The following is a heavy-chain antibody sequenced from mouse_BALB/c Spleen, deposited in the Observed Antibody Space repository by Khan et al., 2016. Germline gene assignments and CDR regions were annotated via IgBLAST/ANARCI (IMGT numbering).Heavy chain of an antibody. CDR3: AKHAIGNSFYYVDY. J-gene: IGHJ2*01. CDR1: GFSLLDYG. CDR2: IWGGGST. V-gene: IGHV2-6-5*01. D-gene: IGHD2-1*01. Sequence: QVQLKQSGPGLVAPSQSLSITCTVSGFSLLDYGVSWIRQPPGKGLEWLGLIWGGGSTYYNSALKSRLSISKDNSKSQVFLKMNSLQPDDAAMYYCAKHAIGNSFYYVDYWGQGTTLTVSS.